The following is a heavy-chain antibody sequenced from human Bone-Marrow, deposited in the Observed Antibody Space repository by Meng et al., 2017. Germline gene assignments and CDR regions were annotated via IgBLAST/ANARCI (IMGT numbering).Heavy chain of an antibody. CDR1: AYSFTGYY. D-gene: IGHD1-26*01. CDR2: ITPNSGGT. J-gene: IGHJ4*02. Sequence: ASFMLFCNASAYSFTGYYMHWVRQAPGQGLEWMGRITPNSGGTNYAQKFQGRVTMTRDTSISTAYMELGRLRSDDTAVYYCSRDAHRGRSYFFDYWGQGTLVTVSS. V-gene: IGHV1-2*06. CDR3: SRDAHRGRSYFFDY.